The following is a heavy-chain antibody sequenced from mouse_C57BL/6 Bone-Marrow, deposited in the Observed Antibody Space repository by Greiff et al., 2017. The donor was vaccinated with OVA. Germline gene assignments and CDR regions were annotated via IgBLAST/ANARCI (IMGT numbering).Heavy chain of an antibody. V-gene: IGHV1-50*01. CDR1: GYTFTSYW. CDR2: IDPSDSYT. D-gene: IGHD1-1*01. J-gene: IGHJ3*01. CDR3: ARNYYGSSPFAY. Sequence: QVQLQQSGTVLARPGASVKMSCKTSGYTFTSYWMQWVKQRPGQGLEWIGEIDPSDSYTNYNQKFKGKATLTVDTSSSTAYMQLSSLTSEDSAVYYCARNYYGSSPFAYWGQGTLVTVSA.